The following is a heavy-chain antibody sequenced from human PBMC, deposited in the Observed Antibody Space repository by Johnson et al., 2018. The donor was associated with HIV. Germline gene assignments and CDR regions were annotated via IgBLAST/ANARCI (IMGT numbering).Heavy chain of an antibody. CDR3: AGDGRDLVTRGAVDV. V-gene: IGHV3-30*14. D-gene: IGHD3-9*01. CDR2: IYTDGRT. Sequence: QEQLVESGGGVVQPGRSLRLSCEGSGFIFRNFAMLWVRQAPGKGLEWVSIIYTDGRTYYAGSVKGRFSISSDNSKNTVYLQMNSLRPEDTAVYYCAGDGRDLVTRGAVDVWGQGTVVTVSS. J-gene: IGHJ3*01. CDR1: GFIFRNFA.